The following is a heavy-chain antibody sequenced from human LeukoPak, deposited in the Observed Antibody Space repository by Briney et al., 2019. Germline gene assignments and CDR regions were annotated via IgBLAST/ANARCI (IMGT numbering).Heavy chain of an antibody. J-gene: IGHJ4*02. CDR2: IIPIFGTA. V-gene: IGHV1-69*05. D-gene: IGHD4-11*01. CDR3: ARKLYSNLFGY. CDR1: GGTFISYA. Sequence: SVKVSCKASGGTFISYAISWVRQAPGQGLEWMGGIIPIFGTANYAQKFQGRVTITTDESTGTAYMELSSLRSEDTAVYYCARKLYSNLFGYWGQGTLVTVSS.